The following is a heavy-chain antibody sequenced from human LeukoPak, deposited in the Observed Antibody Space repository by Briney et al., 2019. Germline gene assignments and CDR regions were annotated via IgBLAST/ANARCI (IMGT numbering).Heavy chain of an antibody. CDR1: GYTFTSYG. D-gene: IGHD2-2*01. J-gene: IGHJ4*02. V-gene: IGHV1-18*01. CDR3: ARDWFGKARSWLPAAAIPPGY. Sequence: ASVKVSCKASGYTFTSYGISWVRQAPGQGLEWMGWISAYNGNTNYAQKLQGRVTMTTDTSTSTAYMELRSLRSDDTAVYYCARDWFGKARSWLPAAAIPPGYWGQGTLVTVSS. CDR2: ISAYNGNT.